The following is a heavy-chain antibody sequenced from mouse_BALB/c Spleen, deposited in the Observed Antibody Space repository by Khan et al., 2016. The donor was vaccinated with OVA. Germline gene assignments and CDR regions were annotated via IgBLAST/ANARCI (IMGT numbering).Heavy chain of an antibody. V-gene: IGHV1S137*01. CDR3: VRGGKFAY. J-gene: IGHJ3*01. Sequence: QVQLQQSGAELVRPGVPVKISCKAPGYTFTDYAMPWVKQRHAKSLEWIGVISTNYGDADYNQKFQGKASMTVDRSSSTVYMELARVTSEDSAIYYCVRGGKFAYWGQGTLVTVSA. CDR1: GYTFTDYA. CDR2: ISTNYGDA. D-gene: IGHD1-1*02.